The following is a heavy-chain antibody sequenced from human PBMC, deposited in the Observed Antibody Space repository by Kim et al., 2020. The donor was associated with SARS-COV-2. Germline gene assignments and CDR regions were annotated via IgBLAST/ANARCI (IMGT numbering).Heavy chain of an antibody. D-gene: IGHD3-22*01. J-gene: IGHJ4*02. CDR1: GFTFTSSA. Sequence: SVKVSCKASGFTFTSSAMQWVRQARGQRLEWIGWIVVGSGNTNYAQKFQERVTITRDMSTSTAYMELSSLRSEDTAGYYCAAVLAEYYYDSSGYYFDYWGQGTLVTVSS. CDR3: AAVLAEYYYDSSGYYFDY. CDR2: IVVGSGNT. V-gene: IGHV1-58*02.